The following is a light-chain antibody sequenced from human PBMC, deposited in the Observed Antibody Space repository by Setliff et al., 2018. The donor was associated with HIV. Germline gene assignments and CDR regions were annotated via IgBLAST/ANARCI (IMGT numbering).Light chain of an antibody. CDR3: CSYAGSYTYVV. V-gene: IGLV2-14*01. J-gene: IGLJ2*01. CDR2: DVS. CDR1: SSDVGTYNA. Sequence: QSALTQPASVSGSPGQSITISCTGTSSDVGTYNAVYWYQQHPGKAPKLMIYDVSTRPSGVSNRFSGSKSGNTASLTISGLQAEDEADYYCCSYAGSYTYVVFGGGTKVTVL.